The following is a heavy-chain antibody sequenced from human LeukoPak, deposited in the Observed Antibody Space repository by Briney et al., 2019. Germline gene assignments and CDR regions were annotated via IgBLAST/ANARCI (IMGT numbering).Heavy chain of an antibody. CDR1: GYTFTSYG. V-gene: IGHV1-18*01. J-gene: IGHJ6*03. CDR3: ARAGVLITYYYYYMDV. CDR2: ISAYNGDT. D-gene: IGHD3-22*01. Sequence: GASVKVSCKASGYTFTSYGISWVRQAPGQGLEWMGWISAYNGDTNYAQKLQGRVTMTTDTSTSTAYMELRSLRSDDTAVYYCARAGVLITYYYYYMDVWGKGTAVTVSS.